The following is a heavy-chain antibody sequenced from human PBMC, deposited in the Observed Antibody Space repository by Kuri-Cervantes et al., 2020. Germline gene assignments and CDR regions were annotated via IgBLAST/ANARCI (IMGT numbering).Heavy chain of an antibody. CDR2: ISYDGSNK. Sequence: LSLTCAASGFTFSSYSMNWVRQAPGKGLEWVAVISYDGSNKYYADFVKGRFTISRDNSKRTLYLQMNSLRAEDTAVYYCAKVPHPCSGGSCYFDSWGMDVWGQGTTVTVSS. V-gene: IGHV3-30*18. J-gene: IGHJ6*02. CDR1: GFTFSSYS. CDR3: AKVPHPCSGGSCYFDSWGMDV. D-gene: IGHD2-15*01.